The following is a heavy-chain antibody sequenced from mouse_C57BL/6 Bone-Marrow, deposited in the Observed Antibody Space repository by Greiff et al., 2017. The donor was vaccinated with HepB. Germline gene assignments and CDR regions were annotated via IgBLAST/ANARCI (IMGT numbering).Heavy chain of an antibody. Sequence: VQLKQSGPGMVKPSQSLSLTCTVTGYSITSGYDWHWIRHFPGNKLEWMGYISYSGSTNYNPSLKSRISITHDTSKNHFFLKLNSVTTEDTATYYCARITTVVSFDYWGQGTTLTVSS. CDR1: GYSITSGYD. CDR3: ARITTVVSFDY. J-gene: IGHJ2*01. V-gene: IGHV3-1*01. CDR2: ISYSGST. D-gene: IGHD1-1*01.